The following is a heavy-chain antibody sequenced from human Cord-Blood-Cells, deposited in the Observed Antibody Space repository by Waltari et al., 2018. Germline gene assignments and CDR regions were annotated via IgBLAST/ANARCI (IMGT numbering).Heavy chain of an antibody. D-gene: IGHD2-2*01. Sequence: EVQLVESGGGLVKPGGSLRLSCAASGFTFSNAWMSWVRQAQGKGLEWVGRIKSKTDGGTTDYAAPVKGRFTISRDDSKNTLYLQMNSLKTEDTAVYYCTTCSSTSCYYYYYMDVWGKGTTVTVSS. CDR1: GFTFSNAW. CDR2: IKSKTDGGTT. J-gene: IGHJ6*03. V-gene: IGHV3-15*01. CDR3: TTCSSTSCYYYYYMDV.